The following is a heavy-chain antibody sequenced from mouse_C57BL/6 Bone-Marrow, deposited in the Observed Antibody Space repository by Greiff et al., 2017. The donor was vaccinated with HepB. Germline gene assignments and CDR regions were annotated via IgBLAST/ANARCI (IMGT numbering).Heavy chain of an antibody. CDR3: ARHDGYYVGFAY. J-gene: IGHJ3*01. V-gene: IGHV5-6*01. CDR2: ISSGGSYT. Sequence: VQLKESGGDLVKPGGSLKLSCAASGFTFSSYGMSWVRQTPDKRLEWVATISSGGSYTYYPDSVKGRFTISRDNAKNTLYLQMSSLKSEDTAMYYCARHDGYYVGFAYWGQGTLVTVSA. CDR1: GFTFSSYG. D-gene: IGHD2-3*01.